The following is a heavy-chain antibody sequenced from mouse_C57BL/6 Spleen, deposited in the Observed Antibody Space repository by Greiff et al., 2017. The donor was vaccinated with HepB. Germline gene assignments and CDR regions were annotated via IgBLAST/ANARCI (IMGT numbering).Heavy chain of an antibody. CDR1: GYSITSGYY. CDR3: AHYGLYAMDY. D-gene: IGHD1-2*01. Sequence: VQLQESGPGLVKPSQSLSLTCSVTGYSITSGYYWNWIRQFPGNKLEWMGYISYDGSNNYNPSLKNRISITRDTSKNQFFLTLNSVTTEDTATYYGAHYGLYAMDYWGQGTSVTVSS. V-gene: IGHV3-6*01. CDR2: ISYDGSN. J-gene: IGHJ4*01.